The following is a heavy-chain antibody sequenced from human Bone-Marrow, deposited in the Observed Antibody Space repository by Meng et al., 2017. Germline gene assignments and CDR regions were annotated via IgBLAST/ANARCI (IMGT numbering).Heavy chain of an antibody. Sequence: GLVVQSGAEVKKPGAPVKVSCKASGYTFTGYYMHWVRQAPGQGLEWMGRINPNSGGTNYAQKFQGRVTMTRDTSISTAYMELSRLRSDDTAVYYCARELLYDSSGYYFEYFDYWGQGTLVTVSS. CDR1: GYTFTGYY. J-gene: IGHJ4*02. CDR3: ARELLYDSSGYYFEYFDY. CDR2: INPNSGGT. V-gene: IGHV1-2*06. D-gene: IGHD3-22*01.